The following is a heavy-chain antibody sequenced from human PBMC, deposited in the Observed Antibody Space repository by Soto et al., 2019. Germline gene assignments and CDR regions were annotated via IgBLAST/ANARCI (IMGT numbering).Heavy chain of an antibody. Sequence: PVGSLRLSCAASGFTFSSYAMSWVRQAPGKGLEWVSAISGSGGSTYYADSVKGRFTISRDNSKNTLYLQMNSLRAEDTAVYYCAIIAVAGREVDYWGQGTLVTVSS. V-gene: IGHV3-23*01. CDR1: GFTFSSYA. D-gene: IGHD6-19*01. CDR2: ISGSGGST. J-gene: IGHJ4*02. CDR3: AIIAVAGREVDY.